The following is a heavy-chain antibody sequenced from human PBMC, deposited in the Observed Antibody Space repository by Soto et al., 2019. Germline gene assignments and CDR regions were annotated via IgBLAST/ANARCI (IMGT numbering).Heavy chain of an antibody. CDR1: GFTFYNTW. D-gene: IGHD5-12*01. CDR3: TTDRRSGYDPQFDF. V-gene: IGHV3-15*01. J-gene: IGHJ4*02. CDR2: VKSKTDGGAT. Sequence: EVQLVESGGDLVKPGGSLRLSCKASGFTFYNTWMSWVRQAPGKGLEWVGRVKSKTDGGATDYNALVRGRFTISRDDSENTLYLQMNSLQTDDTAVYYCTTDRRSGYDPQFDFWGQGTLVTVSS.